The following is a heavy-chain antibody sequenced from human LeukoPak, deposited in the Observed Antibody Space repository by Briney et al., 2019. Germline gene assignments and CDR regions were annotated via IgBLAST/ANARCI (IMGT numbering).Heavy chain of an antibody. CDR1: GYTFTNYY. CDR3: ARAAQTHSSSYGGS. D-gene: IGHD6-6*01. Sequence: ASVKVSCKASGYTFTNYYILWVRQAPGQGLEWLGWIHPNSGGTNYAQNFQGRVTMTRDRSISTAYMELSRLRSDDTAVYYCARAAQTHSSSYGGSWGQGTLVTVSS. CDR2: IHPNSGGT. J-gene: IGHJ4*02. V-gene: IGHV1-2*02.